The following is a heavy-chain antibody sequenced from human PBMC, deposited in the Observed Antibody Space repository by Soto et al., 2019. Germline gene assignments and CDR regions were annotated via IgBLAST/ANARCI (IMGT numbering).Heavy chain of an antibody. J-gene: IGHJ4*02. CDR2: VYYRGRS. CDR3: VSQRTTVPTQAYFDY. V-gene: IGHV4-39*01. Sequence: SETLSLTCTVSGGSVTNSSYYWGWIRQSPGKGLEWIGSVYYRGRSYSKSSVKSRVTISVDTSKSRFSLSLNSVTASDTAVYFCVSQRTTVPTQAYFDYWGPGALVTVSS. D-gene: IGHD4-17*01. CDR1: GGSVTNSSYY.